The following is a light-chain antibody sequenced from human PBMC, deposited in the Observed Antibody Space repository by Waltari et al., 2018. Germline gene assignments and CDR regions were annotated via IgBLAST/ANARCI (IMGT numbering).Light chain of an antibody. CDR3: QQYQDYPWT. CDR2: VTS. J-gene: IGKJ1*01. Sequence: DIQMTQSPSIMSASVGDRFTITCRASQSIGGWLAWYQQKPGKAPNLLIYVTSILQSGVPSRFSGSGSGTEFTLTISSLQPDDFATYYCQQYQDYPWTFGQGTRVDI. CDR1: QSIGGW. V-gene: IGKV1-5*03.